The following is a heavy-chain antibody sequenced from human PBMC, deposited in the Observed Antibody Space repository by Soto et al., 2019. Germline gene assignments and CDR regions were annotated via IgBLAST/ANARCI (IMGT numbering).Heavy chain of an antibody. V-gene: IGHV4-34*01. CDR1: GGSFSGYY. J-gene: IGHJ4*02. CDR3: ARGVWTYYYDSSGYKW. Sequence: QVQLQQWGAGLLKPSETLSLTCAVYGGSFSGYYWSWIRQPPGKGLEWIGEINHSGSTNYNPSLKSRVTISVYTSKNQFSLKLSSVTAADTAVYYCARGVWTYYYDSSGYKWWGQGTLVTVSS. CDR2: INHSGST. D-gene: IGHD3-22*01.